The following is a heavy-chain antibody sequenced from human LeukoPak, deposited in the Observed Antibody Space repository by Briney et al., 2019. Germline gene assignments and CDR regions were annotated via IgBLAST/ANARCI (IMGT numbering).Heavy chain of an antibody. CDR2: IYTSGST. Sequence: SETLSLTCTVSGNSISSGDNYWSWIRQPAGKGLEWIGRIYTSGSTNYNPSLKSRVTISGDTSKNQFSLRLSSVTAADTAVYYCARASYSYDINGWVPFDYWGQGTLVTVSS. D-gene: IGHD3-22*01. V-gene: IGHV4-61*02. J-gene: IGHJ4*02. CDR3: ARASYSYDINGWVPFDY. CDR1: GNSISSGDNY.